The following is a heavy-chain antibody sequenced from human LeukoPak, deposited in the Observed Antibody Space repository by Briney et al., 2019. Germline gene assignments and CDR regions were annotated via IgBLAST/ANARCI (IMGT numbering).Heavy chain of an antibody. Sequence: SETLSLTCTVSGGSISSYYWSWIRQPPGKGLEWIRYIYYSGSTNYNPSLKSRVTISVDTSKNQFSLKLSSVTAADTAVYYCARGYDTIFGVVITDDAFDIWGQGTMVTVSS. CDR2: IYYSGST. CDR1: GGSISSYY. D-gene: IGHD3-3*01. V-gene: IGHV4-59*01. J-gene: IGHJ3*02. CDR3: ARGYDTIFGVVITDDAFDI.